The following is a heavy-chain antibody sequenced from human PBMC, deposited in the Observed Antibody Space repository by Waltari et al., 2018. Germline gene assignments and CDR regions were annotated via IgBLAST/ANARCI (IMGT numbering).Heavy chain of an antibody. CDR1: GFTISRFW. CDR2: IGPDGSDK. V-gene: IGHV3-7*01. J-gene: IGHJ4*02. CDR3: VGWNDPINS. D-gene: IGHD1-1*01. Sequence: VQLVESGGGLVQPGGSLTLSCAASGFTISRFWMTWIRQAPGQGLQWVAHIGPDGSDKYYVDSVKGRFTISRDNAENSLLLQMSSLRVEDTALYYCVGWNDPINSWGQGTLVAVSS.